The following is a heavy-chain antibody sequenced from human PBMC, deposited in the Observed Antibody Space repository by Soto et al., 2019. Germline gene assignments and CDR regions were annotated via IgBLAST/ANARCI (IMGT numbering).Heavy chain of an antibody. J-gene: IGHJ5*01. CDR1: GGPVSSDTYY. Sequence: PSETLSLTCTVSGGPVSSDTYYWSWIRQPPGRGLEWIGYIFYNGDTRYNPSLKSRVTISADTSKNQFSLRVNSVTAADTAVYYCGRVVEGATRHTDFDSWGQGILVTVSS. V-gene: IGHV4-61*01. CDR3: GRVVEGATRHTDFDS. CDR2: IFYNGDT. D-gene: IGHD2-15*01.